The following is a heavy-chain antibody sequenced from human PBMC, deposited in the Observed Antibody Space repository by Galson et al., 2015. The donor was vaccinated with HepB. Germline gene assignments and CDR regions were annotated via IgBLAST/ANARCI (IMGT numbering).Heavy chain of an antibody. CDR2: INPNSGGT. D-gene: IGHD2-2*01. CDR3: ARDKTWYCSSTSCYSHYYGMDV. Sequence: SVKVSCKASGYTFTGYYMHWVRQAPGQGLEWMGRINPNSGGTNYAQKFQGRVTMTRDTSISTAYMELSRLRSDDTAMYYCARDKTWYCSSTSCYSHYYGMDVWGQGTTVTVSS. J-gene: IGHJ6*02. V-gene: IGHV1-2*06. CDR1: GYTFTGYY.